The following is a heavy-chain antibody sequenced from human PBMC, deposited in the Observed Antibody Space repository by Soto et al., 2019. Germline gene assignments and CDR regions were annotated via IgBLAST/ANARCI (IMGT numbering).Heavy chain of an antibody. CDR3: ALAPAAHILH. J-gene: IGHJ1*01. Sequence: SDTLSLTCAAYGGSLSAYYWRWIRQPPGKGLEWIGEINPSGTTNYNPSLRSRVTISVDTSKNQFSLKLSSVTAADTAVYHCALAPAAHILHWGQGTLVTVSS. D-gene: IGHD2-2*01. CDR2: INPSGTT. V-gene: IGHV4-34*01. CDR1: GGSLSAYY.